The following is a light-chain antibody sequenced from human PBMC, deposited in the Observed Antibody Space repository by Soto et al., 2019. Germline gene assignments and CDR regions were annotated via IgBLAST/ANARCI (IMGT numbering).Light chain of an antibody. CDR1: QSVSSY. CDR2: DAS. Sequence: EIVLTQSPATLSLSPGERATLSCRASQSVSSYLAWYQQKPGQAPRLLIYDASNRATGIPARFSGSWSGTDFTLTISSLEPEDFAVYYCQQRSNWPPYTFGQGTKLEIE. V-gene: IGKV3-11*01. CDR3: QQRSNWPPYT. J-gene: IGKJ2*01.